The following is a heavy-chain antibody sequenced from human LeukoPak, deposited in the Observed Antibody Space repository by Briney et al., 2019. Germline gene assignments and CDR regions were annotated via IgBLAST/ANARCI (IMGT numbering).Heavy chain of an antibody. Sequence: PGRSLSLSCAASGFTLGSVGMRWVSQLQGEGLGWVSAISSSGGHTYYADSVKGRFTISRDNSQNTLYLQTNSLRAEDTVVYYCAKAAYGSESYYDPFDYWGQGTLVTVSS. V-gene: IGHV3-23*01. CDR2: ISSSGGHT. CDR3: AKAAYGSESYYDPFDY. J-gene: IGHJ4*02. D-gene: IGHD3-10*01. CDR1: GFTLGSVG.